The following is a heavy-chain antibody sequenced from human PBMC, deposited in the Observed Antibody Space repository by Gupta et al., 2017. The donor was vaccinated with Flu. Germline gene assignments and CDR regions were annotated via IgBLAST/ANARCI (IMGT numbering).Heavy chain of an antibody. D-gene: IGHD1-26*01. J-gene: IGHJ5*02. V-gene: IGHV4-4*02. CDR2: IYHGGNT. CDR1: GGSISTSNW. CDR3: ARGDFVRAEGGGNWFDP. Sequence: QVQLQESGPGLVKPSGTLSLTCAVSGGSISTSNWWSWVRQPPGKGLEWIGEIYHGGNTNYNPSLKSRVTISVDKSKNQFSLKLSSVTAADTAVYYCARGDFVRAEGGGNWFDPWGQGTLVTVSS.